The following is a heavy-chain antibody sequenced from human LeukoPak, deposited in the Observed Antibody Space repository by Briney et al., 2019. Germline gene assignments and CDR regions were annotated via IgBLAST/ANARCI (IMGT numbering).Heavy chain of an antibody. D-gene: IGHD6-19*01. J-gene: IGHJ3*02. CDR1: GFTFNTYT. CDR2: ISSSSIYI. CDR3: ARGRVGQWLVDAFDI. Sequence: GGSLRLSCAASGFTFNTYTINWVRQAPGKGLEWVPSISSSSIYIYYADSLKGRFTISRNNAKNSLYLHIDSLRAEDTAVYYCARGRVGQWLVDAFDIWGQGTMVTVSS. V-gene: IGHV3-21*01.